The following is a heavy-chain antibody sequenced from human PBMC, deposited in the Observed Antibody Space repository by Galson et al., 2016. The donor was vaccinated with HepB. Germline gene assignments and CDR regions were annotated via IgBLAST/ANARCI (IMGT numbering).Heavy chain of an antibody. V-gene: IGHV3-48*02. CDR1: RLTLRDYG. Sequence: SLRLSCAASRLTLRDYGMSWVRQAPGQGLEWVSYISSSGDGMHYTDSVTGRFTISRDSGADSLYLQMTSLRDDDTAVYYCSGHVDFSDDEKRGFDYWGQGTLVTDSS. D-gene: IGHD3/OR15-3a*01. CDR3: SGHVDFSDDEKRGFDY. CDR2: ISSSGDGM. J-gene: IGHJ4*02.